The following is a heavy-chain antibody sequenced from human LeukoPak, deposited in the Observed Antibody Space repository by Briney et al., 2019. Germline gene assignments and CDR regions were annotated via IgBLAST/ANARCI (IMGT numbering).Heavy chain of an antibody. Sequence: GGSLRLSCSASGFTFSSYAMNWVRQAPGKGLEYVSAITSNGGSTYYADSVKGRFTISRDNSKNTLYLQMSSLRAEDTAVYYCVKGRCSGSSCYGGDYWGQGTLVTVS. D-gene: IGHD2-2*01. CDR2: ITSNGGST. J-gene: IGHJ4*02. V-gene: IGHV3-64D*06. CDR3: VKGRCSGSSCYGGDY. CDR1: GFTFSSYA.